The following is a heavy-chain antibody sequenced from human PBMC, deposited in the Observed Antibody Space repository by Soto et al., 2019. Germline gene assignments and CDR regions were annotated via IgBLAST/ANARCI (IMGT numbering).Heavy chain of an antibody. V-gene: IGHV1-69*06. D-gene: IGHD6-13*01. Sequence: QVQLVQSGAEVKKPGSSVKVSCKASGGTFRSYAFSWVRQAPGQGLEWMGGIIPIFGPANYAQNFQGRVTITADKATSTAYMELSSLRSEDTAVYYCPSVRAAGTRWFDPWGQGTLGTVSA. CDR2: IIPIFGPA. CDR3: PSVRAAGTRWFDP. J-gene: IGHJ5*02. CDR1: GGTFRSYA.